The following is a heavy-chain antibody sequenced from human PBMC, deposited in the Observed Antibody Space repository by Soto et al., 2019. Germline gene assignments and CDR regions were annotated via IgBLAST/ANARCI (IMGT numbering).Heavy chain of an antibody. J-gene: IGHJ4*02. D-gene: IGHD2-15*01. V-gene: IGHV1-69*01. CDR3: ARDVVRSTAGDS. CDR2: IIPIFTRT. Sequence: QLQLVQSGTEVKEPGSSVKVSCKASGGTFSTSSFVWVRQGPGQGLEWMGGIIPIFTRTNFAQKFQGRVTFRADESTRTTYMELRSLTSEATAIYYCARDVVRSTAGDSWGQGTLVTVSS. CDR1: GGTFSTSS.